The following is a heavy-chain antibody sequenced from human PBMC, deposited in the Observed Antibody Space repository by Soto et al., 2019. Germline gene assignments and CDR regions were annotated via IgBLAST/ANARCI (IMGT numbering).Heavy chain of an antibody. CDR1: GFTFSSYW. J-gene: IGHJ4*02. CDR2: IKQDGSEK. Sequence: GGSLRLSCAASGFTFSSYWMSWVRQAPGKGLEWVANIKQDGSEKYYVDSVKGRFTISRDNAKNSLYLQMNSLRAEDTAVYYCARDPGDSSGWYGPFRGFDYWGQGTLVTVSS. V-gene: IGHV3-7*05. D-gene: IGHD6-19*01. CDR3: ARDPGDSSGWYGPFRGFDY.